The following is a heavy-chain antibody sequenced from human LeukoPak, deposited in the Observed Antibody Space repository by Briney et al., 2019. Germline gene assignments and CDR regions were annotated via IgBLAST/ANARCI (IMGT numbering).Heavy chain of an antibody. CDR1: GGSFSGYY. CDR2: INHSGST. J-gene: IGHJ5*02. Sequence: SETLSLTCAVYGGSFSGYYWSWIRQPPGKGLEWIGEINHSGSTNYNPSLKSRVTISVDTSKNQFSLKLSSVTAADTAVYYCARERTSCSGRFDPWGQGTLVTVSS. CDR3: ARERTSCSGRFDP. D-gene: IGHD2-2*01. V-gene: IGHV4-34*01.